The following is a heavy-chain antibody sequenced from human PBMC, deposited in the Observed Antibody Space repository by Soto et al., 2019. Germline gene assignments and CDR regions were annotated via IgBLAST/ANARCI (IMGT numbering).Heavy chain of an antibody. CDR2: ISYDGSNK. V-gene: IGHV3-30*18. CDR1: GFTFSSYG. J-gene: IGHJ4*02. D-gene: IGHD6-6*01. Sequence: QVQLVESGGGVVQPERSLRLSCAASGFTFSSYGMHWVRQAPGKGLEWVAVISYDGSNKYYADSVKGRFTISRDNSKNTLYLQMNSLRAEDTAVYYCAKGDEYDPIDYWGQGTLVTVSS. CDR3: AKGDEYDPIDY.